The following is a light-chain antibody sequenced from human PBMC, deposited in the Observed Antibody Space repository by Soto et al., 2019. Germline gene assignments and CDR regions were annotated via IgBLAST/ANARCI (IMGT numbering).Light chain of an antibody. CDR1: QSVDSNY. CDR3: QQYGTPRSVT. Sequence: EIVLTQSPGTLSLSPGEEATLSCRASQSVDSNYLAWYQQKPGQTPRLIIYGASGRADGIPHRFSGSGFGTDFTPTTSKVEPEDFAVYYCQQYGTPRSVTFGRGARRDI. V-gene: IGKV3-20*01. CDR2: GAS. J-gene: IGKJ5*01.